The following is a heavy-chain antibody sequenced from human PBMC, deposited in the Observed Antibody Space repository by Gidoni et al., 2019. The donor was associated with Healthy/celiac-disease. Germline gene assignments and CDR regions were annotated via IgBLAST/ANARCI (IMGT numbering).Heavy chain of an antibody. CDR3: ARGEVVTAIRGAFDI. D-gene: IGHD2-21*02. CDR1: GYSFTSSW. CDR2: IDPSDSYT. J-gene: IGHJ3*02. Sequence: VQLVQSGAEVKQPVESLWLSCQGSGYSFTSSWISWVRQMPGKGLEWMGRIDPSDSYTNYSTSVQGHVTISADKSISTAYLQWSSLKASDTAMYYCARGEVVTAIRGAFDIWGQGTMVTVSS. V-gene: IGHV5-10-1*03.